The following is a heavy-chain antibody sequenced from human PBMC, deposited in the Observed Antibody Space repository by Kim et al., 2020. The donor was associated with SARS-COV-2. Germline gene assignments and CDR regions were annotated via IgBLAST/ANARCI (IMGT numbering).Heavy chain of an antibody. D-gene: IGHD3-3*01. CDR1: GFTFDDYS. J-gene: IGHJ6*02. CDR2: ISGDGGST. V-gene: IGHV3-43*02. CDR3: AKDLKVNYDFWSGLPTHQNYGMDV. Sequence: GGSLRLSCAASGFTFDDYSMHWVRQAPGKGLEWVSLISGDGGSTYYADSVKGRFTISRDNSKNSLYPQMNSLRTEDTALYYCAKDLKVNYDFWSGLPTHQNYGMDVWGQGTTVTVSS.